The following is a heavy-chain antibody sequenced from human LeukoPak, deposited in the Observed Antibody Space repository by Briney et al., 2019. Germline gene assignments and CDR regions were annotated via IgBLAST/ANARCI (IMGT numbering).Heavy chain of an antibody. J-gene: IGHJ4*02. Sequence: GGSLRLSCAASGFTFSSYAMHWVRQAPGKGLEWVAVISYDGSNKYYADSVKGRFTISRDNSKNTLYLQMNSLRAEDTAVYYCARDYCSSTSCYGFDYWGQGTLVTVSS. D-gene: IGHD2-2*01. CDR2: ISYDGSNK. V-gene: IGHV3-30-3*01. CDR3: ARDYCSSTSCYGFDY. CDR1: GFTFSSYA.